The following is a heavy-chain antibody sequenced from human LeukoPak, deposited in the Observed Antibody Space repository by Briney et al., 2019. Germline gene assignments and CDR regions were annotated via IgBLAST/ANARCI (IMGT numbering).Heavy chain of an antibody. CDR3: ARQDCSGGSCMNWFDP. CDR1: GGSISSSSYY. J-gene: IGHJ5*02. CDR2: IYYSGST. V-gene: IGHV4-39*01. Sequence: SETLSLTCTVSGGSISSSSYYWGWIRQPPGKGLEWIGSIYYSGSTYYNPSLKSRVTMSVDTSKNQFSLKLSSVTAADTAVYYCARQDCSGGSCMNWFDPWGQGTLVTVSS. D-gene: IGHD2-15*01.